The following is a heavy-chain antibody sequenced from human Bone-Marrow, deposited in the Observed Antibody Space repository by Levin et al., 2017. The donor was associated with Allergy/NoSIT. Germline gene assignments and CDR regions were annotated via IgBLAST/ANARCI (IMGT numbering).Heavy chain of an antibody. Sequence: GGSLRLSCAVSGLTFSNDWMSWVRQAPGKGLEWLANIKQDGSETYYVDSVEGRFTISRDNAKKSLYLQMNSLRTEDTAVYYCARDGLWSWDYWGQGTLVTVSP. CDR3: ARDGLWSWDY. D-gene: IGHD1-26*01. J-gene: IGHJ4*02. V-gene: IGHV3-7*01. CDR1: GLTFSNDW. CDR2: IKQDGSET.